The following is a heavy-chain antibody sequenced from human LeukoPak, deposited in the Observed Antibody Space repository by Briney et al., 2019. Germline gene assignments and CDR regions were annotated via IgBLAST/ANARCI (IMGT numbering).Heavy chain of an antibody. V-gene: IGHV1-69*11. D-gene: IGHD3-22*01. J-gene: IGHJ4*02. CDR1: GGTFSNYA. CDR2: IIPVLGTA. Sequence: ASVKVSCKASGGTFSNYAFNWVRQAPGPGLEWMGRIIPVLGTANYAQKFQGRVTITADESTSTAYMELSSLRSEDTAVYYCARGGDYYDSSGYYLADYWGQGTLVTVSS. CDR3: ARGGDYYDSSGYYLADY.